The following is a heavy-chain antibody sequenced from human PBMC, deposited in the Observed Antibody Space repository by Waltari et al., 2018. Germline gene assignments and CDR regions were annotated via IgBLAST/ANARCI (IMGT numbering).Heavy chain of an antibody. Sequence: EVQLVESGVGLVQPGGSLRLSCAASGFTFRNYWMTWVRQAPGKGLEWVANINQDGSEKYSVESVKGRFTISRDNAKNSLYLQLNSLRADDTAVYYCTRGGDDSSWYWRNWGQGTLVTVSS. V-gene: IGHV3-7*01. CDR1: GFTFRNYW. D-gene: IGHD6-13*01. CDR2: INQDGSEK. J-gene: IGHJ4*02. CDR3: TRGGDDSSWYWRN.